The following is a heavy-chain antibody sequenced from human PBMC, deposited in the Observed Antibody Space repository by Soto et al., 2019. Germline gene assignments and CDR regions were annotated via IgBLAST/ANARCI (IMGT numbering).Heavy chain of an antibody. CDR3: AREHCSGGSCSGSHFDY. V-gene: IGHV1-8*01. D-gene: IGHD2-15*01. CDR2: MNPNSGNT. J-gene: IGHJ4*02. CDR1: GYTFTSYD. Sequence: ASVKGSCKASGYTFTSYDINWVLQATGQGLEWMGWMNPNSGNTGYAQKFQGRVTMTRNTSISTAYMELSSLRSEDTAVYYCAREHCSGGSCSGSHFDYWGQGTLVTVSS.